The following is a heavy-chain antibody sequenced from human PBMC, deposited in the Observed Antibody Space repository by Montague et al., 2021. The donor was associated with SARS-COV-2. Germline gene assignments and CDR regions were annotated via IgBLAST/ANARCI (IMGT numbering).Heavy chain of an antibody. CDR3: ARAHGGSCARFDN. V-gene: IGHV4-59*01. J-gene: IGHJ4*02. Sequence: SETLSLTCTVSGGSISSYYWSWIRQPPGKGLEWIGYIYYSGSTNYNPSLKSRVTISLDTSKNQFSLKLNSVTAADTAVYYCARAHGGSCARFDNWGQGSLVTVSS. D-gene: IGHD2-15*01. CDR2: IYYSGST. CDR1: GGSISSYY.